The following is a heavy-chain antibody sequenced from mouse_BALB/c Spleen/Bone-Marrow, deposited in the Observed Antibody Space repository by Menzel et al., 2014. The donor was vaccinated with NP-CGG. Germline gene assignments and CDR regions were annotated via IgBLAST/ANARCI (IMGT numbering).Heavy chain of an antibody. CDR1: GYTFTSYW. CDR2: IYPGDGDT. Sequence: QVQLQQSGAELARPGASVKLSCKASGYTFTSYWMQWLKQRPGQGLEWIGAIYPGDGDTRYTQKFKGKATLTADKSSSIAYMQLSSLASEDSAVYYRARGHYDGPLDYWGQGTSVTASS. D-gene: IGHD1-2*01. J-gene: IGHJ4*01. V-gene: IGHV1-87*01. CDR3: ARGHYDGPLDY.